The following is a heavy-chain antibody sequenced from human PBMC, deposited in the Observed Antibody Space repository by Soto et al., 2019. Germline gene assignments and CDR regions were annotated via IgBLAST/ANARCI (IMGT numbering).Heavy chain of an antibody. CDR3: AKDIGSSSWYWSATLDY. CDR2: VSYDGSNK. D-gene: IGHD6-13*01. J-gene: IGHJ4*02. V-gene: IGHV3-30*18. CDR1: GFTFSSYG. Sequence: QVQLVESGGGVVQPGRSLRLSCAASGFTFSSYGMHWVRQAPGKGLEWVAVVSYDGSNKYYADSVKGRFTISRDNSKNTLYLQMNSLRAEDTAVYYCAKDIGSSSWYWSATLDYWGQGTLVTGS.